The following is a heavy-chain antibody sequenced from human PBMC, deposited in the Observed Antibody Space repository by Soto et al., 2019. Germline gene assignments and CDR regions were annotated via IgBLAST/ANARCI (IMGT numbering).Heavy chain of an antibody. CDR1: GFTFSSYG. D-gene: IGHD3-9*01. CDR3: ARDRGDDILTGYYRGDYYFDY. V-gene: IGHV3-33*01. J-gene: IGHJ4*02. CDR2: IWYDGSNK. Sequence: ESGGGVVQPGRSLRLSCAASGFTFSSYGMHWVRQAPGKGLEWVAVIWYDGSNKYYADSVKGRFTISRDNSKNTLYLQMNSLRAEDTAVYYCARDRGDDILTGYYRGDYYFDYWGQGTLVTVSS.